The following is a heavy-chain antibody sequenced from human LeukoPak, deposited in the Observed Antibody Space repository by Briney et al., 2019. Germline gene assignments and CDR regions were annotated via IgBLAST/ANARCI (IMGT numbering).Heavy chain of an antibody. CDR3: ARDTGYFSLYYYMDV. CDR1: GYTFTGYY. CDR2: INPNSGGT. J-gene: IGHJ6*03. Sequence: ASVKVSCKASGYTFTGYYMHWVRQAPGQGLEWMGWINPNSGGTNYAQKFQGRVTMTRDTSISTAYMELSRLRSDDTAVYYCARDTGYFSLYYYMDVWGKGTTVTISS. V-gene: IGHV1-2*02. D-gene: IGHD3-3*01.